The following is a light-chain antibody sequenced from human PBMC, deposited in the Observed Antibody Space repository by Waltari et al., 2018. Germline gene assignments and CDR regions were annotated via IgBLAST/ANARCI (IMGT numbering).Light chain of an antibody. J-gene: IGLJ3*02. CDR3: QSYDSSLSGWV. Sequence: QSVLPQPHSVSGAPGQRVTISCTGSSSNIGAGYDVSWYQQLPGTAPKLLIYGNINRPSGVPVRFSGSKSRTSASLAITWLQAEDEADYYCQSYDSSLSGWVFGGGTKLTVL. V-gene: IGLV1-40*01. CDR1: SSNIGAGYD. CDR2: GNI.